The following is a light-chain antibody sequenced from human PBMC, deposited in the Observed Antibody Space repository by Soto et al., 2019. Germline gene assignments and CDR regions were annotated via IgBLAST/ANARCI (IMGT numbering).Light chain of an antibody. CDR1: QSVHNF. CDR3: HQYGSSPIT. Sequence: EIVMTQSPVTLSVSPGERATLSCRASQSVHNFLAWYQQKPGQAPRLLIYGASTRAAGIPDRFSGSGSATDFTLTISRLEPEDFALFYCHQYGSSPITFGQGTRLEIK. CDR2: GAS. V-gene: IGKV3-20*01. J-gene: IGKJ5*01.